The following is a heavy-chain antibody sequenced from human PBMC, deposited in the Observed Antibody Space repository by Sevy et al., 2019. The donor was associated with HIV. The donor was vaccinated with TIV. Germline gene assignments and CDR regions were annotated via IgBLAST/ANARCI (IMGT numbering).Heavy chain of an antibody. J-gene: IGHJ5*02. V-gene: IGHV3-23*01. D-gene: IGHD4-17*01. CDR3: AKGPDYGDYVGWIDP. Sequence: GGSLRLSCVASGFTFISSAMSWVRQAPGKGLEWVSTISGSGDSTYFADSVKGRFTISRDNSKNTLYLQMDSLRVEGTAVYYCAKGPDYGDYVGWIDPWGQGTLVTVSS. CDR1: GFTFISSA. CDR2: ISGSGDST.